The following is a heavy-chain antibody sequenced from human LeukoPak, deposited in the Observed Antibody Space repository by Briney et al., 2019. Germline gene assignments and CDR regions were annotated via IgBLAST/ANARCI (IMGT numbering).Heavy chain of an antibody. CDR1: GFTFSSYW. CDR2: IKQDGSEK. Sequence: GGSLRLSCAASGFTFSSYWMSWVRQAPGKGLEWVANIKQDGSEKYYVDSVKGRFTISRDNAKNSLYLQMNSLRAEDTAVCYCARGYCSGGSCFDYWGQGTLVTVSS. V-gene: IGHV3-7*04. D-gene: IGHD2-15*01. CDR3: ARGYCSGGSCFDY. J-gene: IGHJ4*02.